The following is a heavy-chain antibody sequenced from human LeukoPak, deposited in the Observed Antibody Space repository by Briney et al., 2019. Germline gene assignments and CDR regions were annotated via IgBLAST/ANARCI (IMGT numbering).Heavy chain of an antibody. CDR1: GFTFSSYS. V-gene: IGHV3-21*01. Sequence: PGGSLRLSCAASGFTFSSYSMNWVRQAPGKGLEWVSSISSSSSCIYYADSVKGRFTISRDNAKNSLYLQMNSLRAEDTAVYYCARPYDSSGYYYVGAFDIWGQGTMVTVSS. CDR2: ISSSSSCI. J-gene: IGHJ3*02. D-gene: IGHD3-22*01. CDR3: ARPYDSSGYYYVGAFDI.